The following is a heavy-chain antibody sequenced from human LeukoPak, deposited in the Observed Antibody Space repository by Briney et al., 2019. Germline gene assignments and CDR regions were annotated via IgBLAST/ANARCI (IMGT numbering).Heavy chain of an antibody. CDR3: ARVLTYCSGGSCYSRYFDY. CDR2: IYYSGST. V-gene: IGHV4-30-4*01. D-gene: IGHD2-15*01. Sequence: SETLSLTCTVSGGSISSGDYYWSWIRQPPGKGLEWIGYIYYSGSTYYNPSLKSRVTISVDTSKNQFSLKLSSVTAADTAVYYCARVLTYCSGGSCYSRYFDYWGQGTLVTVSS. J-gene: IGHJ4*02. CDR1: GGSISSGDYY.